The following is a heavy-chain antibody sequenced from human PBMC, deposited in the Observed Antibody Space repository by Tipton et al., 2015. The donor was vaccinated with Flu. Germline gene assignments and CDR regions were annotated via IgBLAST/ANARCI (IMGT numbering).Heavy chain of an antibody. V-gene: IGHV3-49*04. CDR2: IKSKSSGETT. J-gene: IGHJ4*02. D-gene: IGHD6-13*01. Sequence: RSLRLPCSASGFTFGDYAMGWVRQAPGKGLEWVGFIKSKSSGETTEYAASVKGRFSISRDDSKSIAYLQMNRLKTEDTAVYYCTGVRPATGTQDFDYWGQGTLVTVSS. CDR3: TGVRPATGTQDFDY. CDR1: GFTFGDYA.